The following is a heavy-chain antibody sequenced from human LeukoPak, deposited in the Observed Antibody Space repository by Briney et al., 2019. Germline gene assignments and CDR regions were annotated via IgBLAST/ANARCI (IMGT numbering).Heavy chain of an antibody. D-gene: IGHD3-22*01. CDR2: IYYSGRT. CDR1: GDSVSRSDSY. J-gene: IGHJ1*01. CDR3: ARRRYYDSSGYLE. Sequence: SETLSLTCTIFGDSVSRSDSYWDWIRLPPGKGLEWIGTIYYSGRTYYSPSLKSRVTLSIDMSNNQFSLILSSVTAADTALYFCARRRYYDSSGYLEWGQGTLVTVSS. V-gene: IGHV4-39*01.